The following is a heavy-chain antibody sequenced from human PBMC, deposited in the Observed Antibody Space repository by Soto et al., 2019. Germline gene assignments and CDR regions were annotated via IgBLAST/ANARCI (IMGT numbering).Heavy chain of an antibody. Sequence: EASVKVSCKASGYTFTSYDINWVRQATGQGLEWMGWMNPNSGNTGYARKFQGRVTMTRNTSISTAYMELSSLRSEDTAVYYCARGLLSNEIQDVWGKGTAVTVSS. V-gene: IGHV1-8*01. CDR1: GYTFTSYD. D-gene: IGHD3-9*01. CDR3: ARGLLSNEIQDV. J-gene: IGHJ6*04. CDR2: MNPNSGNT.